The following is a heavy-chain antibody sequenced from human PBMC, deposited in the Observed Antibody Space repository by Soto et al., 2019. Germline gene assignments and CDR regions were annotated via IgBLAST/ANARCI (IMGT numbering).Heavy chain of an antibody. D-gene: IGHD6-19*01. Sequence: PSETLSLTCTVSGASSISSYYWSWIRQPPGQGLEWIGYIYFSGSTVYNPSLKSRVAISIDTSRNQFSLKLNSVTAADTAFYYCARESSSGWYGYFDPWGPGALVTVYS. V-gene: IGHV4-59*01. J-gene: IGHJ5*02. CDR3: ARESSSGWYGYFDP. CDR1: GASSISSYY. CDR2: IYFSGST.